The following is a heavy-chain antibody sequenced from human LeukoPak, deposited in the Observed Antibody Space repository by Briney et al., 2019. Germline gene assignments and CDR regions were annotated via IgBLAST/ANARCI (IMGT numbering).Heavy chain of an antibody. V-gene: IGHV4-59*08. J-gene: IGHJ4*02. D-gene: IGHD7-27*01. CDR3: ARRPTGDPKFDY. CDR2: IYSSGST. CDR1: GGSISRDY. Sequence: PSETLSLTCIVSGGSISRDYWTWIRQPPGKGLEWIGYIYSSGSTYYNPSLKSRVTISVDTSKNRFSLKLSTVTAADTAVYYCARRPTGDPKFDYWGQGTLVTVSS.